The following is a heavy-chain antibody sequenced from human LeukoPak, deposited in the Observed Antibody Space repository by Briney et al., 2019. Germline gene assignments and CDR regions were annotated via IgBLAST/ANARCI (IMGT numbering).Heavy chain of an antibody. CDR3: AKPSTT. Sequence: ASVKVSCKASGYTFTDSYIHWVRQAPGRGLECMGWINPKTGGTNYVQKFQGRVTMTADTSISTVYMELTGLKSDDTAVYYFAKPSTTWGPGTLVIVSS. J-gene: IGHJ4*02. CDR2: INPKTGGT. V-gene: IGHV1-2*02. D-gene: IGHD2/OR15-2a*01. CDR1: GYTFTDSY.